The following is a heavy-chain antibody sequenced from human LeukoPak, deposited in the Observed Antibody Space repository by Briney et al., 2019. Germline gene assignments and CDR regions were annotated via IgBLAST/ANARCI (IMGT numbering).Heavy chain of an antibody. V-gene: IGHV3-30-3*01. Sequence: GGSLRLSCAASGFTFSSYAMHWVRQAPGKGLEWVAIISYDGSNKYYADPVKGRFTISRDNSKNTLYLQMNSLRAEDTAVYYCAKDRAIVVVTPNWFDPWGQGTLVTVSS. CDR3: AKDRAIVVVTPNWFDP. CDR2: ISYDGSNK. D-gene: IGHD2-21*02. J-gene: IGHJ5*02. CDR1: GFTFSSYA.